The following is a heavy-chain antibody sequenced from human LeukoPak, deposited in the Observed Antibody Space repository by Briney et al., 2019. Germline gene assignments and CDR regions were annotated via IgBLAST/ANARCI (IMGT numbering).Heavy chain of an antibody. CDR3: AKDRGGGSQLGDAFDV. J-gene: IGHJ3*01. Sequence: GGSLRLSCAASGFTFSSYAMSWVRQAPGKGLEWVSATSGSGDSTYYADSVKGRFTISRDNSKNTLYLQMNSLRAEDTALYFCAKDRGGGSQLGDAFDVWGQGTMVSVSS. V-gene: IGHV3-23*01. D-gene: IGHD2-15*01. CDR1: GFTFSSYA. CDR2: TSGSGDST.